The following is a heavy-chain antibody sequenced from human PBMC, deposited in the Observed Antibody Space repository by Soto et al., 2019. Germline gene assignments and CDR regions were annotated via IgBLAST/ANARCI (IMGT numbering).Heavy chain of an antibody. CDR2: IYYSGST. V-gene: IGHV4-59*01. CDR3: ARVAPGITMVRGVSWFDP. CDR1: GGSISSYY. Sequence: SESLSLTCTVSGGSISSYYWSWIRQPPGEGLEWIGYIYYSGSTNYNPSLKSRVTISVDTSKNQFSLKLSSVTAADTAVYYCARVAPGITMVRGVSWFDPWGQGTLVTVSS. D-gene: IGHD3-10*01. J-gene: IGHJ5*02.